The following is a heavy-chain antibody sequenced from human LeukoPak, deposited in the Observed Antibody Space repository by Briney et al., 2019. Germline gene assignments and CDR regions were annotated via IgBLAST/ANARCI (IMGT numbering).Heavy chain of an antibody. CDR1: GFTFDDYA. D-gene: IGHD6-19*01. J-gene: IGHJ4*02. CDR3: AKGPGGSSGWFREFYFDY. Sequence: GGSLRLSCAASGFTFDDYAMHWVRQAPGKGLEWVSGISWNSGSIGYADSVKGRFTISRDNAKNSLYLQMYSLRAEDTALYYCAKGPGGSSGWFREFYFDYWGQGTLVTVSS. V-gene: IGHV3-9*01. CDR2: ISWNSGSI.